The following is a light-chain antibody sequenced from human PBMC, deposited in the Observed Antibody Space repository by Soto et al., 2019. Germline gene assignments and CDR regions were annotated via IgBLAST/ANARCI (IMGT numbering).Light chain of an antibody. CDR3: AAWDDSLRGWV. Sequence: QSVLTQPPSASGTPGQRVTISCSESSSSIGSNYIYWYQQLPGTAPKLLIYRDSPRPSGVPDRFSGSKSGTSASLAISGLRSEDEADYYCAAWDDSLRGWVFGGGTKQTVL. CDR2: RDS. CDR1: SSSIGSNY. V-gene: IGLV1-47*01. J-gene: IGLJ3*02.